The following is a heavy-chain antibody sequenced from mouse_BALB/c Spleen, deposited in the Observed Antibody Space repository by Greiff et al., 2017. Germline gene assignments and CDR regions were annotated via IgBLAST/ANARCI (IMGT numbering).Heavy chain of an antibody. Sequence: EVQVVESGGGLVQPGGSRKLSCAASGFTFSSFGMHWVRQAPEKGLEWVAYISSGSSTIYYADTVKGRFTISRDNPKNTLFLQMTSLRSEDTAMYYCAREGDVDYAMDYWGQGTSVTVSS. J-gene: IGHJ4*01. CDR2: ISSGSSTI. D-gene: IGHD3-3*01. CDR1: GFTFSSFG. V-gene: IGHV5-17*02. CDR3: AREGDVDYAMDY.